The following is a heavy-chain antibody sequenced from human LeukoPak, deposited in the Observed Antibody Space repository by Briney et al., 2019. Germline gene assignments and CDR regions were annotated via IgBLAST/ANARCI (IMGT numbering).Heavy chain of an antibody. V-gene: IGHV1-69*13. CDR3: ARTDSSGYYLDY. CDR1: GYTFTSYA. D-gene: IGHD3-22*01. J-gene: IGHJ4*02. CDR2: IIPIFGTA. Sequence: GASVKVSCKASGYTFTSYAMHWVRQAPGQRLEWMGGIIPIFGTANYAQKFQGRVTITADESTSTAYMELSSLRSEDTAVYYCARTDSSGYYLDYWGQGTLVTVSS.